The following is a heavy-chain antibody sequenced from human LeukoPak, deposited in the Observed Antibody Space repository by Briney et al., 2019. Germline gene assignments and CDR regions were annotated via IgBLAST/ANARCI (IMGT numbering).Heavy chain of an antibody. Sequence: SETLSLTCTVSGGSISSYYWSWIRQPAGKGLEWIGRIYTSGSTNYNPSLKSRVTMSVDTSKNQFSLKLSSVTAGDTAVYYCAREFSMARQGDSGYDPWGQGTLVTVSS. CDR1: GGSISSYY. J-gene: IGHJ5*02. CDR2: IYTSGST. CDR3: AREFSMARQGDSGYDP. D-gene: IGHD5-12*01. V-gene: IGHV4-4*07.